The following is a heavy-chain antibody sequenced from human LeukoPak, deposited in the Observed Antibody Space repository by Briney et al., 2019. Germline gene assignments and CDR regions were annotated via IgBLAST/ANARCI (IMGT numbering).Heavy chain of an antibody. CDR1: GGSFSGYY. V-gene: IGHV4-34*01. CDR2: IYYSGST. Sequence: SETLSLTCAVYGGSFSGYYWSWIRQPPGKGLEWIGSIYYSGSTYYNPSLKSRVTISVDTSKNQFSLKLSSVTAADTAVYYCARGRTTLGYWGQGTLVTVSS. CDR3: ARGRTTLGY. D-gene: IGHD4-11*01. J-gene: IGHJ4*02.